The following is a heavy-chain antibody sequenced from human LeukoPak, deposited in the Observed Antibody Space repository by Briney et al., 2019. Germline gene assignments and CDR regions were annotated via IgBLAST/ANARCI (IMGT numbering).Heavy chain of an antibody. CDR2: INHSGST. Sequence: SETLSLTCTVSGGSISSYYWSWIRQPPGKGLEWIGEINHSGSTNYNPSLKSRVTISVDTSKNQFSLKLSSVTAADTAVYYCASSGYYNWFDPWGQGTLVTVSS. J-gene: IGHJ5*02. D-gene: IGHD3-22*01. CDR1: GGSISSYY. CDR3: ASSGYYNWFDP. V-gene: IGHV4-34*01.